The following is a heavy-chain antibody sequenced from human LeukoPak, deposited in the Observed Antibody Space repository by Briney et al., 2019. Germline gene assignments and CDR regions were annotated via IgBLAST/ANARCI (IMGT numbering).Heavy chain of an antibody. Sequence: PSETLSLTCAVYGGSFSGCYWSWIRQPPGKGLEWIGEINHSGSTNYNPSLKSRVTISVDTSKNQFSLKLSSVTAADTAVYYCARTLKWFGDYKGYFDYWGQGTLVTVSS. V-gene: IGHV4-34*01. D-gene: IGHD3-10*01. CDR2: INHSGST. J-gene: IGHJ4*02. CDR1: GGSFSGCY. CDR3: ARTLKWFGDYKGYFDY.